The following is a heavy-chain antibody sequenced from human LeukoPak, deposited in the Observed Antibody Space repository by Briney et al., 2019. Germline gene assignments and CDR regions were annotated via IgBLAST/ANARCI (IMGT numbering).Heavy chain of an antibody. J-gene: IGHJ4*02. V-gene: IGHV3-11*06. CDR2: ISSSSSYI. Sequence: GGSLRLSCAASGFTFSDYYMSWIRQAPGKGLEWVSSISSSSSYIYYADSVKGRFTISRDNAKNSLYLQMNSLRAEDTAVYYCARVRKAYSGSYYDPVGSGPIDYWGQGTLVTVSS. CDR1: GFTFSDYY. CDR3: ARVRKAYSGSYYDPVGSGPIDY. D-gene: IGHD1-26*01.